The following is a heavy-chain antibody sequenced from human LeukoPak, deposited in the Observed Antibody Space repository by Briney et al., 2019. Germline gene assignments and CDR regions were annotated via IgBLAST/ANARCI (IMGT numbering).Heavy chain of an antibody. CDR3: ASVAAAGTSSPTY. D-gene: IGHD6-13*01. CDR1: GGSISSGGYY. Sequence: SETLSLTCTVSGGSISSGGYYWSWIRQHPGKGLEWIGYIYYSGSTYYNPSLKSRVTISVDTSKNQFSLKLGSVTAADTAVYYCASVAAAGTSSPTYWGQGTLVTVSS. V-gene: IGHV4-31*03. CDR2: IYYSGST. J-gene: IGHJ4*02.